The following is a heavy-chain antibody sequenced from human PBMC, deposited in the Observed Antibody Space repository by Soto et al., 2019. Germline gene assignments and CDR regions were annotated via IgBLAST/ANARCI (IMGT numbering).Heavy chain of an antibody. CDR2: ISYDGSNK. Sequence: QVQLVESGGGVVQPGRSVRLSCAASGFTFSSYGMHWVRQAPGKGLEWVAVISYDGSNKYYADSVKGRFTISRDNSKNTLYLQMNSLRAEDTAVYYCAKDIAQWFGETCNPCYYYGMDVWGQGSTVTVSS. CDR1: GFTFSSYG. J-gene: IGHJ6*02. CDR3: AKDIAQWFGETCNPCYYYGMDV. D-gene: IGHD3-10*01. V-gene: IGHV3-30*18.